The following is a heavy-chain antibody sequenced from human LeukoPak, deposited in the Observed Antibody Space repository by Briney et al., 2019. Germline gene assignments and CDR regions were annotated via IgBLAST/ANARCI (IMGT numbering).Heavy chain of an antibody. Sequence: QTGGSLRLSCAASGFTFSSYAMHWVRQAPGKGLEWVAVISYDGSNKYYADSVKGRFTISRDNAKNSLYLQMSSLRVEDTAVYYCTRDPRHLDSWGQGTLVTVSS. J-gene: IGHJ4*02. CDR3: TRDPRHLDS. CDR1: GFTFSSYA. CDR2: ISYDGSNK. V-gene: IGHV3-30*03. D-gene: IGHD6-6*01.